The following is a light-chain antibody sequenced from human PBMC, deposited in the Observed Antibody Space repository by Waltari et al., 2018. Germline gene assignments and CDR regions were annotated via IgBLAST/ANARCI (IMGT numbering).Light chain of an antibody. V-gene: IGLV2-11*01. J-gene: IGLJ2*01. Sequence: QSALTQPRSVSGSPGQSVTISCTGTSSDVGDYKYVYWYQQHPDKAPKLMIYDVTKRPSGVPDRFSGSKSGNTASLTISGLQAEDEADYYCCSYAGRYTFDVVFGGGTKLTVL. CDR2: DVT. CDR3: CSYAGRYTFDVV. CDR1: SSDVGDYKY.